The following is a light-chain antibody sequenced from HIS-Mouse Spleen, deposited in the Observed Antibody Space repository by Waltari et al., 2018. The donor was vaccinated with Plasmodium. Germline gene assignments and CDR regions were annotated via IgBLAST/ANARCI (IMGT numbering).Light chain of an antibody. V-gene: IGLV3-10*01. J-gene: IGLJ3*02. CDR3: YSTDSSGNHRV. CDR2: EDS. Sequence: SYELTQPPSVSVSPGQTARIPCSGDALPKKYAYWYQQKSGQAPVLVIYEDSKRPAGIPERFSGASSGTMATFTISGAQVEDEADYYCYSTDSSGNHRVFGGGTKLTVL. CDR1: ALPKKY.